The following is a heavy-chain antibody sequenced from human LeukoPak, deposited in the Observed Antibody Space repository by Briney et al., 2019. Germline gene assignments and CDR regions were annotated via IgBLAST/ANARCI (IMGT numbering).Heavy chain of an antibody. CDR2: ISGSGGST. Sequence: GGSLRLSCAASGFTFSSYAMSWVRQAPGKGLQWLSTISGSGGSTYYADSVKGRFTISRDNSKNTLYLQMNSLRAEDTAVYYCAKRRITMVRGVTAFDPWGQGTLVTVSS. CDR3: AKRRITMVRGVTAFDP. V-gene: IGHV3-23*01. CDR1: GFTFSSYA. J-gene: IGHJ5*02. D-gene: IGHD3-10*01.